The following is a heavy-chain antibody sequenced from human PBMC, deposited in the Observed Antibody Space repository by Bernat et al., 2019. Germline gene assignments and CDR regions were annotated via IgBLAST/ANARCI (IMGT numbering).Heavy chain of an antibody. CDR2: IYTSGST. D-gene: IGHD3-10*01. CDR3: ASGVSYYYCSGSYYYYGMDV. CDR1: GGSISSGSYY. V-gene: IGHV4-61*02. Sequence: QVQLQESGPGLVKPSQTLSLTCTVSGGSISSGSYYWSWIRQPAGKGLEWIGRIYTSGSTNYNPFLKSRVTISVDTSKNQFSLRLSSVTAADTAVYYCASGVSYYYCSGSYYYYGMDVWGRGTTVTVSS. J-gene: IGHJ6*02.